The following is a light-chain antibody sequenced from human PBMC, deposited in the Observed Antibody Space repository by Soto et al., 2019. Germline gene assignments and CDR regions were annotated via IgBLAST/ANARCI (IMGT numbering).Light chain of an antibody. V-gene: IGLV6-57*01. CDR2: EYK. Sequence: NFMLTQPHSVSESPGKTVIISCTRTSGSIASNYVQWYQQRPGSSPTTVIYEYKQRPSGVPDRFSGSIDSSSTSASLTISGLKTEDEADYYCQSYENSIVIFGGGTKLTVL. J-gene: IGLJ2*01. CDR1: SGSIASNY. CDR3: QSYENSIVI.